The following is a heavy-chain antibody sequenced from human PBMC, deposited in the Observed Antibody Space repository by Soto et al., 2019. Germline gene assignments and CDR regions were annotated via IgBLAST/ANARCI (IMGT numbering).Heavy chain of an antibody. J-gene: IGHJ5*02. D-gene: IGHD2-2*01. Sequence: EVQLVESGGGLVKPGGSLRLSCAASGFTFSSYSMNWVRQAPGKGLEWVSSISSSSSYIYYADSVKGRFTISRDNAKNSLYMQMNSLRADDTAVYYCASYCSSTSCSPPNWFVPWGQGTLVTVSS. CDR3: ASYCSSTSCSPPNWFVP. CDR1: GFTFSSYS. CDR2: ISSSSSYI. V-gene: IGHV3-21*01.